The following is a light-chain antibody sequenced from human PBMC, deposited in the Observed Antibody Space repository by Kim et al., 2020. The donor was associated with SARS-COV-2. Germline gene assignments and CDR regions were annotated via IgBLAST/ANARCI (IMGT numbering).Light chain of an antibody. Sequence: PGQTAPPPCTSSQINSASYFACYHHQPGQHPRLLMYGTSHRATGIPDRFSGSGSGTDFTLTISRREPEDVAVYYCQQYNRTPLWTFGQGTKMDIK. CDR1: QINSASY. CDR2: GTS. V-gene: IGKV3-20*01. CDR3: QQYNRTPLWT. J-gene: IGKJ1*01.